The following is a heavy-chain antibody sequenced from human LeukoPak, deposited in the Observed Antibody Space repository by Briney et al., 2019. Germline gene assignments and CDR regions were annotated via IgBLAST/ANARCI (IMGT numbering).Heavy chain of an antibody. CDR2: IASGGTT. D-gene: IGHD1-26*01. J-gene: IGHJ3*01. CDR1: GFTVSSNY. CDR3: ARGGDIVGATRSAFDL. Sequence: GGSLRLSCAASGFTVSSNYMSWVRQAPGKVLEWVSVIASGGTTYYADSVKGRFTISRDNSKNTLYLQMNDLRAEDTAVFYCARGGDIVGATRSAFDLWGQGTMVTVSS. V-gene: IGHV3-53*01.